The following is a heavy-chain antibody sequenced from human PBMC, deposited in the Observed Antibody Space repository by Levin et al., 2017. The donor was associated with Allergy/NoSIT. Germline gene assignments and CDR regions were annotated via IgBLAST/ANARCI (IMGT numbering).Heavy chain of an antibody. D-gene: IGHD3-22*01. CDR3: ARGLLPYDSSGYAADF. V-gene: IGHV1-69*01. J-gene: IGHJ4*02. Sequence: KISCKASGGPFNIHTITWVRQAPGQGLEWMGGIYPMFRTANYAQRLQGRLTITADDSRSTAYMELSSLRPQDTAVYYCARGLLPYDSSGYAADFWGQGTLVIVSS. CDR1: GGPFNIHT. CDR2: IYPMFRTA.